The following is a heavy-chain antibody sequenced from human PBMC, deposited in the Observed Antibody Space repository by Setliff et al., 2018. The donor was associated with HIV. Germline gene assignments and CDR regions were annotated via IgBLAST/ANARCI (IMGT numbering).Heavy chain of an antibody. J-gene: IGHJ1*01. V-gene: IGHV1-2*02. CDR1: GYTFTNYY. D-gene: IGHD6-19*01. CDR3: AIAVAGTIQH. CDR2: INPNSGAT. Sequence: ASVKVSCKASGYTFTNYYIHWLRQAPGQGLEWMGWINPNSGATNYAQKFQGRVTMTRDTSISTAYMELRGLLSDDTAVYYCAIAVAGTIQHWGQGTLVTVSS.